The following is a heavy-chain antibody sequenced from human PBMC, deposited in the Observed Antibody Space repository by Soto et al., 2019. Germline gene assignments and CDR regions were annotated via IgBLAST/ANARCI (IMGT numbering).Heavy chain of an antibody. CDR1: GFTFSSYA. Sequence: GGSLRLSCAASGFTFSSYAMHWVRQAPGKGLEWVAVISYDGSNKYYADSVKGRFTISRDNSKNTLYLQMNSLRAEDTAVYYCARGEGWYYYYGMDVWGQGTTVTVSS. V-gene: IGHV3-30-3*01. CDR2: ISYDGSNK. CDR3: ARGEGWYYYYGMDV. D-gene: IGHD1-26*01. J-gene: IGHJ6*02.